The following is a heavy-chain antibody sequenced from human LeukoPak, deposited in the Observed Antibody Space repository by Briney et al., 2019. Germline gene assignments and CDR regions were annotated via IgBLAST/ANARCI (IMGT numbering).Heavy chain of an antibody. CDR1: GFTFSSYE. D-gene: IGHD3/OR15-3a*01. CDR2: ISSSGFTI. J-gene: IGHJ6*04. Sequence: RGSLRLSCAASGFTFSSYEMNWVRQAPGKGLEWVSYISSSGFTIYYADSVKGRFTVSRDNAKNSLYLQMNSLRAEDTSVYYCARDYDLSSGAMDVWGKGTTVTVSS. CDR3: ARDYDLSSGAMDV. V-gene: IGHV3-48*03.